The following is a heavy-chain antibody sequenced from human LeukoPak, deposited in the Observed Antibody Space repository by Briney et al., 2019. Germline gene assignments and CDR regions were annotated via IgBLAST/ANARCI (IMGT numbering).Heavy chain of an antibody. V-gene: IGHV5-51*01. CDR2: IYPGDSDT. CDR3: ARPLNPYYYGSYDAFDI. J-gene: IGHJ3*02. D-gene: IGHD3-10*01. Sequence: GESLKISCKGSGYSFTSYWIGWVRQMPGKGLEWMGIIYPGDSDTRYSPSFQGQVTISADKSISTAYLQWSSLKASDTAMYYCARPLNPYYYGSYDAFDIWGQGTMVTVSS. CDR1: GYSFTSYW.